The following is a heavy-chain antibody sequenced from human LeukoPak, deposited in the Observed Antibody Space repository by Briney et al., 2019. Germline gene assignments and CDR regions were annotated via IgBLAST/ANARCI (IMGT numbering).Heavy chain of an antibody. CDR1: GYTFTSYY. CDR2: INPSGGST. Sequence: EASVKVSCKASGYTFTSYYMHWVRQAPGQGLEWMGIINPSGGSTSYAQKFQGRVTMTRDTSTSTVYMELSSLRSEDTAVYYCACSLRSAAGTQNWFDPWGQGTLVTVSS. D-gene: IGHD6-13*01. CDR3: ACSLRSAAGTQNWFDP. V-gene: IGHV1-46*01. J-gene: IGHJ5*02.